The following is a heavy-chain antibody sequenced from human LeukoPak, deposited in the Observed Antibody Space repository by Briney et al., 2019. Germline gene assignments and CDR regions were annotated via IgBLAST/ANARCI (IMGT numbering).Heavy chain of an antibody. Sequence: PGGSLTLSCVGTGFTFDNSAMHWARQDSGEGVEWVSGIRWNGDRIDHVLSVKGRFTISRDNAQNSLYLQRNELRAEDTALYFCAKGNSSLPIRGSLDNWGQGTLVTVSS. V-gene: IGHV3-9*01. CDR2: IRWNGDRI. D-gene: IGHD5-12*01. CDR1: GFTFDNSA. J-gene: IGHJ4*02. CDR3: AKGNSSLPIRGSLDN.